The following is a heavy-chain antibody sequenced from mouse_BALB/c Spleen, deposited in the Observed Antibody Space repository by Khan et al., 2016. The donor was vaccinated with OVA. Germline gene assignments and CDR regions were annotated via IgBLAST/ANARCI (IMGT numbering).Heavy chain of an antibody. CDR2: ISSAGDYT. J-gene: IGHJ3*01. CDR1: GFTFSTYS. CDR3: ASHLTGSFAY. D-gene: IGHD4-1*01. V-gene: IGHV5-6*01. Sequence: EVQLVESGGDLVRPGGSLKLSCSAPGFTFSTYSMSWVRQTPDKRREGVATISSAGDYTFFPDSVKGRFTISRDNARNTLYLQMSSLRSEDTAMYYCASHLTGSFAYWGQGTLVTVSA.